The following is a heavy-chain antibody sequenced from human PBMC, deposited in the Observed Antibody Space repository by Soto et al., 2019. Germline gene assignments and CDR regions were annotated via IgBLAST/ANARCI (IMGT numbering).Heavy chain of an antibody. CDR1: GDSINNRSYY. Sequence: PSETLSLTCTVTGDSINNRSYYWGWIRQPPGKGLEWIGSIYYSGSTYNNPSLKSRVSMSVDTSKNQFSLKLRSVTAADTALYYCARERNSVVTKAYFDSWGQGSLVTVSS. V-gene: IGHV4-39*02. CDR3: ARERNSVVTKAYFDS. CDR2: IYYSGST. J-gene: IGHJ4*02. D-gene: IGHD2-21*02.